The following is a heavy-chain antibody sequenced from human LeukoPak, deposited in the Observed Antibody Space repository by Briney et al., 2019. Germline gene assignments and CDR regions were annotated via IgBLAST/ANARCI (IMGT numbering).Heavy chain of an antibody. D-gene: IGHD3-10*01. CDR2: INHSGST. V-gene: IGHV4-34*01. Sequence: KPSEILSLTCAVYGGSFSGYYWSWIRQPPGKGLEWIGEINHSGSTNYNPSLKSRVTISVDTSKNQFSLKLSSVTAADTAVYYCATRGSPRDYYYYMDVWGKGTTVTISS. J-gene: IGHJ6*03. CDR1: GGSFSGYY. CDR3: ATRGSPRDYYYYMDV.